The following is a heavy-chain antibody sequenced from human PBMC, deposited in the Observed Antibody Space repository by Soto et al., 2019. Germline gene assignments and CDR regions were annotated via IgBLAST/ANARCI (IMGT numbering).Heavy chain of an antibody. CDR3: AREPRDFTTFDY. CDR1: GYTFTSYY. V-gene: IGHV1-46*01. CDR2: INPSGGST. J-gene: IGHJ4*02. D-gene: IGHD3-22*01. Sequence: VSVKVSCKASGYTFTSYYMHWVRQAPGKGLEWMGIINPSGGSTSYAQKFQGRVTMTRDPSTSTVYMELSSLRSEDTAVYYCAREPRDFTTFDYWGQGTLVTVSS.